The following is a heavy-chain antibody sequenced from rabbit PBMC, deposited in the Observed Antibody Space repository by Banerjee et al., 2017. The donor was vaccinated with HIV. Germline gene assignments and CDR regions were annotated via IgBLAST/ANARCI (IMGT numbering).Heavy chain of an antibody. Sequence: QEQLVESGGDLVKPEGSLTLTCTPSGFSFSSYYYMCWVRQAPGKGLEWIGCIYTGSGSTYYATWAKGRFTISKTSSTTVSLQVTSLTAADTATYFCARDASSSGYYGMDYFNLWGQGTLVTVS. V-gene: IGHV1S45*01. CDR2: IYTGSGST. CDR3: ARDASSSGYYGMDYFNL. D-gene: IGHD1-1*01. CDR1: GFSFSSYYY. J-gene: IGHJ4*01.